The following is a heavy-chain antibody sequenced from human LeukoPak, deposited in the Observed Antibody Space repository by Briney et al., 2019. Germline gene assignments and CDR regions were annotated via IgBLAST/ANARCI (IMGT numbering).Heavy chain of an antibody. J-gene: IGHJ4*02. CDR2: ISASGGQK. CDR1: GFTFSNHG. CDR3: AKIGVIGLWYFDY. D-gene: IGHD2-21*01. V-gene: IGHV3-23*01. Sequence: PGGSLRLSCAASGFTFSNHGMSWVRQTPGKGHEWVSSISASGGQKFYADSVRGRSSISRDNSMSTLYLQMNSLRPEDTAIYYCAKIGVIGLWYFDYWGQGSLVTVSS.